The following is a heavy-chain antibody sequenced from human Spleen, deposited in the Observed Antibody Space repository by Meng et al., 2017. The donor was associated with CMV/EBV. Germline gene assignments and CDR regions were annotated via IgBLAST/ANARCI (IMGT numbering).Heavy chain of an antibody. CDR2: INSDGSST. CDR3: AREAVYCSSTSCYKSAFDI. V-gene: IGHV3-74*01. Sequence: GGSLRLSCGASGFTFSSYWMHWVRQAPGKGLVWVSRINSDGSSTSYADSVKGRFTISRDNAKNTLYLQMNSLRAEDTAVYYCAREAVYCSSTSCYKSAFDIWGQGTMVTVSS. J-gene: IGHJ3*02. CDR1: GFTFSSYW. D-gene: IGHD2-2*02.